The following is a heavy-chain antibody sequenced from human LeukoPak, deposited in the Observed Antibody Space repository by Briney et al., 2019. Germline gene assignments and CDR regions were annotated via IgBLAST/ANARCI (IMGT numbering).Heavy chain of an antibody. CDR2: IKQDGSKK. V-gene: IGHV3-7*01. J-gene: IGHJ4*02. CDR1: GFTFTNYW. Sequence: PGGSLRLSCAASGFTFTNYWMSWVRQAPGKGLEWVANIKQDGSKKYYVDSVKGRFTISRDNAKNSLYLQMNSLRAEDTAVYYCARLGMIRGVPADYWGQGTLVTVSS. D-gene: IGHD3-10*01. CDR3: ARLGMIRGVPADY.